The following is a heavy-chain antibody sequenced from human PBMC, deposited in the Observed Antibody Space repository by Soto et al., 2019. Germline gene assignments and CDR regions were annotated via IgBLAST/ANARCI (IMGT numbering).Heavy chain of an antibody. CDR2: INPYSGGA. Sequence: QVQLLQSGAEVKKPGASVKVSCKASGYTFTGYFMHWVRQAPGQGLEWMGWINPYSGGADYAQSFQGRVTMTRDTSLSPVYMALSRLRFDDTAVYYCARVIRGAYYNSPLDTWGQGTVVTVSS. CDR3: ARVIRGAYYNSPLDT. V-gene: IGHV1-2*02. J-gene: IGHJ5*02. D-gene: IGHD3-10*01. CDR1: GYTFTGYF.